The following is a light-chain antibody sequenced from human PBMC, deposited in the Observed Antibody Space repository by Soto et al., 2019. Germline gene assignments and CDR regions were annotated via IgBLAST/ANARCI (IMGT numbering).Light chain of an antibody. Sequence: DIQMTQSPASLSASVGDRVTITCRASQTIGNYLNLYQQKPGKAPTVVIYRASTLQSGVPSRFSGSGSGTDFTLTISSLQPEDFATYYCQQSYSTPAWTFGQGTKVDIK. V-gene: IGKV1-39*01. CDR3: QQSYSTPAWT. CDR1: QTIGNY. J-gene: IGKJ1*01. CDR2: RAS.